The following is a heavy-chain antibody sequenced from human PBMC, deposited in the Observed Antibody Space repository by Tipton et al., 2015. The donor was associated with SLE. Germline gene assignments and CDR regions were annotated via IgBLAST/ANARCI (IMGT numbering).Heavy chain of an antibody. D-gene: IGHD4-11*01. J-gene: IGHJ2*01. Sequence: TLSLTCTVSGDSISSGSYYWSWIRQPAGKGLEWIGRIYTSGNTNYNPSLRSRVTMSVDTSKNQFSLKLTSVTAADTAVYYCAREFLNPVTTVHYYFDLWGRGTLVTVSS. CDR2: IYTSGNT. V-gene: IGHV4-61*02. CDR3: AREFLNPVTTVHYYFDL. CDR1: GDSISSGSYY.